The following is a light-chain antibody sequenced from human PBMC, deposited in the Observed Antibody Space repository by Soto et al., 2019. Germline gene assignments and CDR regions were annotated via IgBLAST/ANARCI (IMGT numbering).Light chain of an antibody. Sequence: QSALTQPPSASGSPGQSVTISCTGTSSDVGGYNYVSWYQQHPGKAPNLMIYEISKRPSGVPDRFSASKSGNTASLTVSGLQAEDEADYYCSSYAVSNNFLFGGGTKLTVL. CDR3: SSYAVSNNFL. CDR2: EIS. J-gene: IGLJ2*01. V-gene: IGLV2-8*01. CDR1: SSDVGGYNY.